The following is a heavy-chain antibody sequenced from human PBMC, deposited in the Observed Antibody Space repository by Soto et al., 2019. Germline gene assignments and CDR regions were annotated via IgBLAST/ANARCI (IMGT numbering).Heavy chain of an antibody. CDR3: AFGSWNQYYFDS. D-gene: IGHD6-13*01. J-gene: IGHJ4*02. CDR2: FWYDASGQ. V-gene: IGHV3-33*01. CDR1: GFTFTSYT. Sequence: QVQLVESGGGVVQPGGSLRLSCATSGFTFTSYTMHWVRQAPGKGLEWVATFWYDASGQKYADSVKGRFTISRNPSRSTLYLHMDSLRAEDTALYYCAFGSWNQYYFDSWGQEILVTVSS.